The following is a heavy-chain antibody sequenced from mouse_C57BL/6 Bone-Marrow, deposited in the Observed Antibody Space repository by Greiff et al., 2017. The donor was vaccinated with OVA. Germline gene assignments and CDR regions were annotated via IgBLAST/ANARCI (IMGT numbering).Heavy chain of an antibody. Sequence: VQLQQSGAELVRPGPSVKMSCKASGYTFTNYWIGWAKQRPGHGLEWIGDIYPGGGYTNYNEKFKGKATLTADKSSSTAYMQFSSLTSEDSAIYYCARSYYGSSYRDYFDYWGQGTTLTVSS. D-gene: IGHD1-1*01. V-gene: IGHV1-63*01. J-gene: IGHJ2*01. CDR1: GYTFTNYW. CDR2: IYPGGGYT. CDR3: ARSYYGSSYRDYFDY.